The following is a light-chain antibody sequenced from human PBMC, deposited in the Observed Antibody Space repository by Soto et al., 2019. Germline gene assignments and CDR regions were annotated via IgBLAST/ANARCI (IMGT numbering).Light chain of an antibody. CDR1: SSNIESNT. J-gene: IGLJ1*01. Sequence: QSVLTQPPSASGNPGQRVTISCSGSSSNIESNTVTWYQQLPGTAPKLVIYSNYDRHSGVPDRFSGSTSCTSASLVIRGLQSEDEADYYCAAWDDILNGDVFGGGTNVTVL. CDR2: SNY. CDR3: AAWDDILNGDV. V-gene: IGLV1-44*01.